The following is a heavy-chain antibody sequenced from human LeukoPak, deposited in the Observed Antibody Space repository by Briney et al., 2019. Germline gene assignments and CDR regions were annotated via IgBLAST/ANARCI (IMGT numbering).Heavy chain of an antibody. CDR3: ASGSHYGSGSYEGY. CDR1: GFTFSNYA. V-gene: IGHV3-23*01. D-gene: IGHD3-10*01. CDR2: IIGSSGST. Sequence: RPGGSLRLSCAASGFTFSNYAMNWVRQAPGKGLEWVSTIIGSSGSTFYADSVKGRFTISRDNAKNSLYLQMNSLRAEDTAVYYCASGSHYGSGSYEGYWGQGTLVTVSS. J-gene: IGHJ4*02.